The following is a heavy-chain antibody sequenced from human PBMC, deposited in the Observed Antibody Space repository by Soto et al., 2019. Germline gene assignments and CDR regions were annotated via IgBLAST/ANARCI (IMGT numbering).Heavy chain of an antibody. D-gene: IGHD3-22*01. CDR3: AKDKGHYYDSSGYSPFVWFDP. CDR2: ISGSGGST. Sequence: HPGGSLRLSCAASGFTFSSYAMSWVRQAPGKGLEWVSAISGSGGSTYYADSVKGRFTISRDNSKNTLYLQMNSLRAEDTAVYYCAKDKGHYYDSSGYSPFVWFDPWGQGTLVTVSS. CDR1: GFTFSSYA. V-gene: IGHV3-23*01. J-gene: IGHJ5*02.